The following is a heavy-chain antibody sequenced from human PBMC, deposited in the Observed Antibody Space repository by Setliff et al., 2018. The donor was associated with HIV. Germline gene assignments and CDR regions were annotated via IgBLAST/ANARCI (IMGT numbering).Heavy chain of an antibody. D-gene: IGHD4-17*01. Sequence: ASVKVSCKASGYSFINYAMNWVRQAPGQGLEWMGWINTQTGSPSYAQAFTGRFVFSVDTSVTTAYLQISGLKADDTAVYYCARALYGEYGGDLNWLDPWGQGTLVTVSS. V-gene: IGHV7-4-1*02. J-gene: IGHJ5*02. CDR2: INTQTGSP. CDR1: GYSFINYA. CDR3: ARALYGEYGGDLNWLDP.